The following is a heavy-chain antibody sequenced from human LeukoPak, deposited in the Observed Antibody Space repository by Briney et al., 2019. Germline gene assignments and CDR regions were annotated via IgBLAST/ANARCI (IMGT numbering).Heavy chain of an antibody. Sequence: SVKVSCKASGYTFTSYYMHWVRQAPGQGLEWMGRIIPILGIANYAQKFQGRVTITADKSTSTAYMELSSLRSEDTAVYYCARVGISRWAFDIWGQGTMVTVSS. V-gene: IGHV1-69*04. D-gene: IGHD3-3*01. CDR3: ARVGISRWAFDI. J-gene: IGHJ3*02. CDR2: IIPILGIA. CDR1: GYTFTSYY.